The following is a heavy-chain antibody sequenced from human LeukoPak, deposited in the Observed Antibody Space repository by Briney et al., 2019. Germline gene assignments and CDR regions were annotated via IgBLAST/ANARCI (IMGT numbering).Heavy chain of an antibody. D-gene: IGHD3-10*01. CDR1: GFTVSSSY. Sequence: GGSLRLSCAASGFTVSSSYMSWVRQAPGKGLEWVSVIYSGGSTYYADSVKGRFTISRHNSKNTLYLQMNSLRAEDTAVYYCARGFPYYYGSGSWYYFDYWGQGTLVTVSS. CDR3: ARGFPYYYGSGSWYYFDY. V-gene: IGHV3-53*04. CDR2: IYSGGST. J-gene: IGHJ4*02.